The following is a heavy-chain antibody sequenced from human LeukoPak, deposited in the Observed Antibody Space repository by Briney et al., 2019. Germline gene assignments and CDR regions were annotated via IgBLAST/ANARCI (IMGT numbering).Heavy chain of an antibody. D-gene: IGHD3-3*01. Sequence: QPGGSLRLSCAASGFTFSSYAMSWVRQAPGKGLEWVSAISGSGGSTYYADSVKGRFTISRDNSKNTLYLRMNSLRAEDTAVYYCAKGDFWSGYYPMHFDYWGQGTLVTVSS. CDR1: GFTFSSYA. CDR3: AKGDFWSGYYPMHFDY. CDR2: ISGSGGST. J-gene: IGHJ4*02. V-gene: IGHV3-23*01.